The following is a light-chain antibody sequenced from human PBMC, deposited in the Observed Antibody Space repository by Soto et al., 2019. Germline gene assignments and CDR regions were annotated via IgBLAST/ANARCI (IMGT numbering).Light chain of an antibody. V-gene: IGLV2-14*03. J-gene: IGLJ1*01. Sequence: QSALTQPASVSGSPGQSITISCTGTSSDVGGYNFVSWYQHHPGKAPKLIIYDVTNRPSGISNRFSGSKSGNTASLTISGLQAEDEADYYCTSYTSSITYVFETGTKVTVL. CDR3: TSYTSSITYV. CDR1: SSDVGGYNF. CDR2: DVT.